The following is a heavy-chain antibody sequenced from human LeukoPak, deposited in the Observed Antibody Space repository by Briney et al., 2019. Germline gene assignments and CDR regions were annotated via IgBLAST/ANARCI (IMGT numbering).Heavy chain of an antibody. D-gene: IGHD7-27*01. V-gene: IGHV4-34*01. Sequence: SETLSLTCAVYGGSFSGYYWSWIRQPPGKGLEWIGEINHSGSTNYNPSLKSRVTISVDTSKNQSSLKLSSVTAADTAVYYCAREGVGNYWGQGTLVTVSS. CDR3: AREGVGNY. J-gene: IGHJ4*02. CDR2: INHSGST. CDR1: GGSFSGYY.